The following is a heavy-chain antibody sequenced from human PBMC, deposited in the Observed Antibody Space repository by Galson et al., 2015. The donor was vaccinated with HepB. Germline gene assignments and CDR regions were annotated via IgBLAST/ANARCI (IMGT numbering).Heavy chain of an antibody. CDR2: IVVGSGNT. CDR1: GFTFTSSA. Sequence: SVKVSCKASGFTFTSSAVQWVRQARGQRLEWIGWIVVGSGNTNYAQKFQERVAITRDMSTSTAYMELSSLRSEDTAVYYCAAFHYYGSNYGMDVWGQGTTVTVSS. V-gene: IGHV1-58*01. CDR3: AAFHYYGSNYGMDV. D-gene: IGHD3-10*01. J-gene: IGHJ6*02.